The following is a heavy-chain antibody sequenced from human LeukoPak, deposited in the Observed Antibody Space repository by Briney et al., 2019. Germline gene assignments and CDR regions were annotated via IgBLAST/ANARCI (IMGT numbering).Heavy chain of an antibody. CDR3: AANGYCGSDCYYYFDY. CDR1: GYTFTSYG. D-gene: IGHD2-21*02. J-gene: IGHJ4*02. Sequence: ASVKVSCKASGYTFTSYGISWVRQAPGQGLEWMGWISAYNGNTNYAQKLQGRVTMTTDTSTSAAYMELRSLRSDDTAVYYCAANGYCGSDCYYYFDYWGQGTLVTVSS. V-gene: IGHV1-18*01. CDR2: ISAYNGNT.